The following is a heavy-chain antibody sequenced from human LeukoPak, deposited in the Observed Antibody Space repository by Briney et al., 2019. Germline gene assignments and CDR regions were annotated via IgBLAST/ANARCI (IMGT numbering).Heavy chain of an antibody. V-gene: IGHV3-23*01. CDR1: GVTFCSYA. CDR3: AKDKDLTVTTYLYFYYYGMDV. D-gene: IGHD4-17*01. CDR2: LSGSGDNT. J-gene: IGHJ6*02. Sequence: GGSLRLFCAAPGVTFCSYAMSWGRAAPGKGVEWVSALSGSGDNTYYADSVKGRFTIFRDNIKNTLYLKMNSLRAEDTAVYYWAKDKDLTVTTYLYFYYYGMDVWGQGTTVTVSS.